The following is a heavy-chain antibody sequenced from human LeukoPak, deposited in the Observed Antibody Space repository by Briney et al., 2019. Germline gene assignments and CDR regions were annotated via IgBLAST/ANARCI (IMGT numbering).Heavy chain of an antibody. Sequence: VASVKVSCKASGYTFTSYGISWVRQAPGQGLEWMGWISAYNGNTNYAQKLQGRVTMTTGTSTSTAYMELRSLRSDDTAVYYCAREAVGGWFDPWGQGTLVTVSS. V-gene: IGHV1-18*01. J-gene: IGHJ5*02. CDR3: AREAVGGWFDP. CDR1: GYTFTSYG. CDR2: ISAYNGNT.